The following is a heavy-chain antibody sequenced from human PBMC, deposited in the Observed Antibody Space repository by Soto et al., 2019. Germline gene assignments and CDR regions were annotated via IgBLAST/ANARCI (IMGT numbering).Heavy chain of an antibody. CDR1: GFIFSNFD. D-gene: IGHD2-8*02. CDR2: IPHDGSHS. J-gene: IGHJ4*02. CDR3: ARMVVYGVVI. Sequence: GGSLRLSCAASGFIFSNFDMHWVRQAPDKGLEWVALIPHDGSHSYHADSVKGRFTISRDDSKDTLYLQMSSLRSEDTAIYSCARMVVYGVVIWGQGT. V-gene: IGHV3-33*05.